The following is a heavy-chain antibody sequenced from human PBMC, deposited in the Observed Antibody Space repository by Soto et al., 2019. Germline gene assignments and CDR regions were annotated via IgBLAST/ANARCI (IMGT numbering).Heavy chain of an antibody. CDR1: GGSISSGGYS. Sequence: SETLSLTCAVSGGSISSGGYSWSWIRQPPGKGLEWIGYIYHSGSTYYNPSLKSRVTISVDRSKNQFSLKLSSVTAADTAVYYCARGVGENWFDPWGQGTLVTSPQ. CDR2: IYHSGST. D-gene: IGHD2-2*01. J-gene: IGHJ5*02. V-gene: IGHV4-30-2*01. CDR3: ARGVGENWFDP.